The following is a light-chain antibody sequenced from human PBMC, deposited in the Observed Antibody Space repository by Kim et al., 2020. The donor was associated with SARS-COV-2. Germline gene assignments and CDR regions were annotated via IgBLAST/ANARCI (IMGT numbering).Light chain of an antibody. CDR2: KAS. CDR1: QSISSW. Sequence: ASVGDRVTITCWASQSISSWLAWYQQKQGKAPKLLIYKASSLESGVPSRFSGSGSGTEFTLTISSLQPDDFATYYCQQYNSYSETFGQGTKVDIK. V-gene: IGKV1-5*03. J-gene: IGKJ1*01. CDR3: QQYNSYSET.